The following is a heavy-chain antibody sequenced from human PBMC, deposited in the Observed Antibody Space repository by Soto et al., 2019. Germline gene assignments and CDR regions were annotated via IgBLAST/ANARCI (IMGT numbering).Heavy chain of an antibody. CDR3: AKGGRYGAPLGYYMDV. CDR2: ISWNSGSI. J-gene: IGHJ6*03. D-gene: IGHD4-17*01. CDR1: GFTFDDYA. V-gene: IGHV3-9*01. Sequence: GGSLRLSCAASGFTFDDYAMHWVRQAPGKGLEWVSGISWNSGSIGYADSVKGRFTISRDNAKNSLYLQMNSLRAEDTALYYCAKGGRYGAPLGYYMDVWGKGTTVTVSS.